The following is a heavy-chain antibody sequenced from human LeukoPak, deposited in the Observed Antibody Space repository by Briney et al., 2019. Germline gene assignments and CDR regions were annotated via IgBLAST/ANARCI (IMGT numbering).Heavy chain of an antibody. V-gene: IGHV3-48*03. CDR2: ISSSGSTI. J-gene: IGHJ4*02. D-gene: IGHD3-10*01. CDR3: ARDGYLWFGEYNY. CDR1: GFTFSSYE. Sequence: GGSLRLSCAASGFTFSSYEMNWVRQAPGKGLEWVSYISSSGSTIYYADSVKGRFTISRDNAKNSLYLQMNSLRAEDTAVYYCARDGYLWFGEYNYWGQGTLVTVSS.